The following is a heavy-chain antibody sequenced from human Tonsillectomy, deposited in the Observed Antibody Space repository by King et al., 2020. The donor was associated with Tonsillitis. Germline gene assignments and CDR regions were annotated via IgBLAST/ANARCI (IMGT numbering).Heavy chain of an antibody. Sequence: VQLVESGGGLVQPGGSLRLSCAASGFTFSSCSMNWVRQAPGKGLEWVSYISRSSGTIYYADSVKGRFTISRDNAKNSLYLQMNSLRDEDTAVYYCARETELSYGGDYYYYYGMDVWGQGTTVTVSS. J-gene: IGHJ6*02. CDR3: ARETELSYGGDYYYYYGMDV. CDR2: ISRSSGTI. CDR1: GFTFSSCS. D-gene: IGHD4-23*01. V-gene: IGHV3-48*02.